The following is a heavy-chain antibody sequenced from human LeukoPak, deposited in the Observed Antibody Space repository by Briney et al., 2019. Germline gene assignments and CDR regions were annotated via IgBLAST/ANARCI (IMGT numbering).Heavy chain of an antibody. CDR1: GFTFSSYW. CDR2: INSDESIT. V-gene: IGHV3-74*01. J-gene: IGHJ4*02. Sequence: GGSLRLSFVASGFTFSSYWMHWVRQAPGKGLVWVSRINSDESITNYADSVKGRFTISRDNAKNTLYLQMNSLRAEDTAVYYCARRYYDSSGYPLDYWGQGTLVTVSS. D-gene: IGHD3-22*01. CDR3: ARRYYDSSGYPLDY.